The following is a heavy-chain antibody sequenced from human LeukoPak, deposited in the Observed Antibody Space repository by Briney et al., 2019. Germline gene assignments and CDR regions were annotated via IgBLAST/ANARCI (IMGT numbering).Heavy chain of an antibody. V-gene: IGHV3-30*04. Sequence: PGRSLRLSCAASGFTFSSYAMHWVRQAPGKGLEWVAVISYDGSNKYYADSVKGRFTISRDNSKNTLYLQMNSLRAEDTAVYYCARAGDSSGYYVDYWGQGTLVTVSS. D-gene: IGHD3-22*01. CDR1: GFTFSSYA. CDR2: ISYDGSNK. CDR3: ARAGDSSGYYVDY. J-gene: IGHJ4*02.